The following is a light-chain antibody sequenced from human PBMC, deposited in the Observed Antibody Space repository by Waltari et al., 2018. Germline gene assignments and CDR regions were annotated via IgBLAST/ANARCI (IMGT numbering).Light chain of an antibody. CDR1: NLGDKY. CDR2: QDS. CDR3: QAWDSSTVV. Sequence: SYELTQPPSVSVSPGQTASITCSGDNLGDKYACWYQQKPGQSPVLVIYQDSKRPSGIPERVSGSNSGNTATLTISGTQAMDEADYYCQAWDSSTVVFGGGTKLTVL. V-gene: IGLV3-1*01. J-gene: IGLJ2*01.